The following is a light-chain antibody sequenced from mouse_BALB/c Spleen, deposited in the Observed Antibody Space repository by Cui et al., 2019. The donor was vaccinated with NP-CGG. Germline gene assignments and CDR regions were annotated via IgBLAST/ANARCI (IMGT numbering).Light chain of an antibody. J-gene: IGLJ1*01. V-gene: IGLV1*01. CDR2: GTN. CDR1: TGAVTTSNY. Sequence: QAVVDPESAPTTSPGETVTLTCRSSTGAVTTSNYANWVQEKPDHLFTGLIGGTNNRAPGVPARFSGSLIGDKAVLTITGAQTEDEAIYFCALWYSNHWVFGGGTKLTVL. CDR3: ALWYSNHWV.